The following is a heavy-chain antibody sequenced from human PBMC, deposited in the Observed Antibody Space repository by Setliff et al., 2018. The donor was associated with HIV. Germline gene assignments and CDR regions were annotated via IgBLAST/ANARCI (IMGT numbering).Heavy chain of an antibody. V-gene: IGHV5-51*01. CDR2: IYPGDYVT. CDR3: TRRRRAPGTEDLEAY. J-gene: IGHJ4*02. Sequence: GESLKISCKASGYTFTNYWIGWVRQMPGKGLEWIGVIYPGDYVTRYGPSFQGQVSISADMSITTAYLQWSSLKASDTAMYYCTRRRRAPGTEDLEAYWGQGTLVTVSS. D-gene: IGHD1-26*01. CDR1: GYTFTNYW.